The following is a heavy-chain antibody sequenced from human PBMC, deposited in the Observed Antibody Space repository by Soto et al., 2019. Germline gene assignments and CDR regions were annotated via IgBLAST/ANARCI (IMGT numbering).Heavy chain of an antibody. D-gene: IGHD2-2*01. CDR3: ARGVGITIVVVPAATSLYWFDP. V-gene: IGHV4-34*01. Sequence: SETLSLTCAVYGGSFSGYYWSWIRQPPGKGLEWIGEINHSGSTNYNPSLKSRVTISVDTSKNQFSLKLSSVTAADTAVYYCARGVGITIVVVPAATSLYWFDPWGQGTLVTVSS. J-gene: IGHJ5*02. CDR1: GGSFSGYY. CDR2: INHSGST.